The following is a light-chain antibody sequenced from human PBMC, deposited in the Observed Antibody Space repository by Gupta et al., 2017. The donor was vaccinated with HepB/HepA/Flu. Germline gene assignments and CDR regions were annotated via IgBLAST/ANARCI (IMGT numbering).Light chain of an antibody. Sequence: QSVLTQPPSVSEAPRQRVTISCSGSSSTIGHNSVNWYQQFPGKPPKLLIYYDDLLPSGVSDRFSGSKSGTSASLAISGLQSHDEADYFCATWDDSLNSLVFGGGTKLTVL. CDR3: ATWDDSLNSLV. J-gene: IGLJ2*01. V-gene: IGLV1-36*01. CDR1: SSTIGHNS. CDR2: YDD.